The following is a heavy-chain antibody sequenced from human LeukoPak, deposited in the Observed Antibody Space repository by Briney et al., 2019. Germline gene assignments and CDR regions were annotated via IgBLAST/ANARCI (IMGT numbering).Heavy chain of an antibody. D-gene: IGHD5-12*01. V-gene: IGHV3-23*01. Sequence: GGSLRLSCAASGFTFSSYAISWVRQAPGKGLEWVSAISGSGGYTYYADSVKGRFTISRDNSKNTLYLQMNSLRAEDTAVYYCAKNWGATIYYAFDIWGQGTMVTVYS. J-gene: IGHJ3*02. CDR1: GFTFSSYA. CDR3: AKNWGATIYYAFDI. CDR2: ISGSGGYT.